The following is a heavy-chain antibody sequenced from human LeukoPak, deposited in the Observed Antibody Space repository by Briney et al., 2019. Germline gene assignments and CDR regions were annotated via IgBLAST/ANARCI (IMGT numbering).Heavy chain of an antibody. J-gene: IGHJ4*02. CDR2: IYTSGST. Sequence: SGTLSLTCAVSGVSITYSYWWTWVRQPPGKGLEWIGRIYTSGSTNYNPSLKSRVTISVDTSKNQFSLKLSSVTAADTAVYYCARAVAGRGDFDYWGQGTLVTVSS. V-gene: IGHV4-4*02. CDR3: ARAVAGRGDFDY. CDR1: GVSITYSYW. D-gene: IGHD6-19*01.